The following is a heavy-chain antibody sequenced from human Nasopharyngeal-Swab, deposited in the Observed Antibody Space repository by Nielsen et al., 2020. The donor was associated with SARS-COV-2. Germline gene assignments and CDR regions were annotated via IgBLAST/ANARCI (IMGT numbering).Heavy chain of an antibody. J-gene: IGHJ4*02. CDR3: ARVGRYYYDSSGYQREVGFDY. CDR1: GYTFTYRY. D-gene: IGHD3-22*01. V-gene: IGHV1-18*04. Sequence: ASVKVSCKASGYTFTYRYLHWVRQAPGQGLEWMGWISAYNGNTNYAQKLQGRVTMTTDTSTSTAYMELRSLRSDDTAVYYCARVGRYYYDSSGYQREVGFDYWGQGTLVTVSS. CDR2: ISAYNGNT.